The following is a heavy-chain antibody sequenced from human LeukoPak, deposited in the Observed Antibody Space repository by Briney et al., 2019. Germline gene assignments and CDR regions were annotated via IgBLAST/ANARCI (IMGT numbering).Heavy chain of an antibody. D-gene: IGHD3-9*01. J-gene: IGHJ6*03. CDR1: GGSFSGYS. CDR3: ARLGLDIRLGPPAQRGKYFYYMDV. V-gene: IGHV4-34*01. CDR2: ISHSGNT. Sequence: SETLSLTCAVSGGSFSGYSWTWIRQPPGRGLEWIGEISHSGNTNYKPSLKSRVTMSVDTSKNQFSLRLFSVTAADTAIYFCARLGLDIRLGPPAQRGKYFYYMDVWGKGTTVTVSS.